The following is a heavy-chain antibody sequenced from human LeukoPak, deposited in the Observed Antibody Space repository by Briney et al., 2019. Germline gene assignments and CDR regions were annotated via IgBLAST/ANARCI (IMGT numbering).Heavy chain of an antibody. CDR2: ISSSGSTI. J-gene: IGHJ4*02. V-gene: IGHV3-11*04. D-gene: IGHD3-9*01. CDR3: ARVGADYDILTGYPAYYFDY. CDR1: GFTFSDYY. Sequence: PGGSLRLSCAASGFTFSDYYMSWIRQAPGKGLEWVSYISSSGSTIYYADSVKGRFTISRDNAKNSLYLQMNILRAEDTAVYYCARVGADYDILTGYPAYYFDYWGQGTLVTVSS.